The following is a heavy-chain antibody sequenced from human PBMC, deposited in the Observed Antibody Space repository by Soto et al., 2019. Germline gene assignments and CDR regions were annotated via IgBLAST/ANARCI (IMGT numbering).Heavy chain of an antibody. J-gene: IGHJ4*02. Sequence: EVQLVESGGDLVQPGGSLRLSCAVSGLIFSNYWMHWVRQAPGKGLVWVSRINSDGSSTDYADSVKGRFTISRDNAKNTLYLQMNSLRAEDTAVYYCARRGRIVAAASVDWGQGTLVTVSS. CDR2: INSDGSST. D-gene: IGHD6-25*01. CDR1: GLIFSNYW. CDR3: ARRGRIVAAASVD. V-gene: IGHV3-74*01.